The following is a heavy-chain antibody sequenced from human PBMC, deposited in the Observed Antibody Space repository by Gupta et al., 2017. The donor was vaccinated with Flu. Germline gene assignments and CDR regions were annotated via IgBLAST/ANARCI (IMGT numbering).Heavy chain of an antibody. J-gene: IGHJ4*02. V-gene: IGHV1-69*06. CDR1: GRTFSSYA. D-gene: IGHD6-6*01. CDR3: AREAPPASRPPAYLDF. CDR2: TIPMFGTS. Sequence: SCKASGRTFSSYAITWVRRAPGQGLEWMGVTIPMFGTSHYAQKFQGRVTITADKSTTTAYMELTSLTVEDTAVYYCAREAPPASRPPAYLDFWGQGTLITVSS.